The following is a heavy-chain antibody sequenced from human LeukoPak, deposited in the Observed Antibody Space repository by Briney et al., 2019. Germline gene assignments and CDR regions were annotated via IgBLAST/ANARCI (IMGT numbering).Heavy chain of an antibody. D-gene: IGHD5-12*01. Sequence: PGGSLRLSCAASGFTFSSYAMHWVRQAPGKGLEWVAVISYDGSNKYYADSVKGRFTISRDNSKNTLYLQMNSLRAEDTAVYYCARDPPHSGSVDYWGQGTLVTVSS. CDR2: ISYDGSNK. CDR1: GFTFSSYA. V-gene: IGHV3-30*04. J-gene: IGHJ4*02. CDR3: ARDPPHSGSVDY.